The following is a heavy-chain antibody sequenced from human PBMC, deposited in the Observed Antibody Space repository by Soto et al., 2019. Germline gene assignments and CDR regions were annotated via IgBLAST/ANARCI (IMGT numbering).Heavy chain of an antibody. J-gene: IGHJ3*02. Sequence: PSETLSLTGTVSGGSISSGDYYWIWIRQPPGKVLDWIGYIYYSGSTYYNPSLKSRVTISVDTSKNQFSLKLSSVTAADTAVYYCARVLRRYYYDSSGYYYYAFDIWGQGTMVTVSS. CDR3: ARVLRRYYYDSSGYYYYAFDI. CDR2: IYYSGST. V-gene: IGHV4-30-4*01. CDR1: GGSISSGDYY. D-gene: IGHD3-22*01.